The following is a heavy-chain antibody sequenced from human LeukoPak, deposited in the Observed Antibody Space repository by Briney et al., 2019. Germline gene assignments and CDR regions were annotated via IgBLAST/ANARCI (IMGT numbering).Heavy chain of an antibody. CDR1: RFTFSSYA. J-gene: IGHJ4*02. Sequence: PAGSLRLSCATSRFTFSSYAMSWVRQAPGKGLEWVSAISGSGDSTYYADSVKGRFTISRDNSKNTLYLQMNSLRAEDTAVYYCAKPITMVRGVIEPFDYWGQGTLVTVSS. CDR2: ISGSGDST. V-gene: IGHV3-23*01. D-gene: IGHD3-10*01. CDR3: AKPITMVRGVIEPFDY.